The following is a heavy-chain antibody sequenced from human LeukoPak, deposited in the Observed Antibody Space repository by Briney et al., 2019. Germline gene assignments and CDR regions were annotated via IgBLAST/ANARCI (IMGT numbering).Heavy chain of an antibody. Sequence: GESLQISCKGSGYSFTSYWIGWVRQVPGKGLEWMGIIYPGDSDTRYSPSFQGQVTISADKSISTAYLQWSSLKASDTAMYYCARRGSSGWYGWDYWGQGTLVTVSS. CDR3: ARRGSSGWYGWDY. CDR1: GYSFTSYW. V-gene: IGHV5-51*01. D-gene: IGHD6-19*01. CDR2: IYPGDSDT. J-gene: IGHJ4*02.